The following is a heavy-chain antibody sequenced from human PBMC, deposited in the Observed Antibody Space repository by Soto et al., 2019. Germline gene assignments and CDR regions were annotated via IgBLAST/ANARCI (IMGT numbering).Heavy chain of an antibody. CDR2: ISYDGSNK. D-gene: IGHD6-13*01. CDR1: GFTFSSYG. V-gene: IGHV3-30*18. J-gene: IGHJ4*02. CDR3: AKGPAPGIAPY. Sequence: QVQLVESGGGVVQPGRSLRLSCAASGFTFSSYGMHWVRQAPGKGLEWVAVISYDGSNKYYADSVKGRFTISRDNSKNTLYLQMNSLRAEDTAVSYCAKGPAPGIAPYWGQGTLVTVSS.